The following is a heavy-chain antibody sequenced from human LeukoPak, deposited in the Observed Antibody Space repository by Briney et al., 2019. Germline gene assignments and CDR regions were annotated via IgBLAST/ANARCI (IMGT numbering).Heavy chain of an antibody. CDR3: ATQVSATATVRRDSFDI. V-gene: IGHV1-2*02. CDR1: GYTLTGYY. D-gene: IGHD2-15*01. J-gene: IGHJ3*02. Sequence: GTSVKFACNASGYTLTGYYMDCVRQAHGQGLEWMGWINPNSGGTNYAQKFEGRVTMTRETSISTAYMELSSLRAVDPAVYFCATQVSATATVRRDSFDIWGQGTIDTVS. CDR2: INPNSGGT.